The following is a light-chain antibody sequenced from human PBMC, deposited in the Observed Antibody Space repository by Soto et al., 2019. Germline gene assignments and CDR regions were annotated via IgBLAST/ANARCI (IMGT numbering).Light chain of an antibody. J-gene: IGKJ2*02. CDR3: QQYISDSRT. CDR2: QAS. CDR1: RSISTW. Sequence: DIQMTQSPSTLSASVGDRVTINCRASRSISTWLAWYQHRPGKAPQLLIYQASSLEDGVPSRFSGIGSGTEFTLTISSLQPDDFATYYCQQYISDSRTFGQGTKVESK. V-gene: IGKV1-5*03.